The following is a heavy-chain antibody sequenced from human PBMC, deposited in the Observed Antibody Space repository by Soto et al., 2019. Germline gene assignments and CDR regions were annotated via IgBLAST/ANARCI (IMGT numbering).Heavy chain of an antibody. CDR2: ISIDGSNK. Sequence: PGGSLRLSCAPSGFVFSTYTMHWVRQAPGKGLEWVTVISIDGSNKNYADSVKGRFTISRDNSKNTLYLQMNSLRAEDTAVYYCARDRLRYNWNDFPYYYYGMDVWGQGTTVTVS. CDR3: ARDRLRYNWNDFPYYYYGMDV. V-gene: IGHV3-30-3*01. D-gene: IGHD1-1*01. CDR1: GFVFSTYT. J-gene: IGHJ6*02.